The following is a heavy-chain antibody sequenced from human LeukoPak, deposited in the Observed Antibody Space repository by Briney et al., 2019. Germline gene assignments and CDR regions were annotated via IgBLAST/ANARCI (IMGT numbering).Heavy chain of an antibody. CDR2: INPNSGRT. Sequence: ASVKVSCKASGYTFTGYYMHWVRQAPGQGLEWMGWINPNSGRTNYAQKFQGRVTMTRDTSISTAYMELSRLRSDDTAVYYCARTEWAGLRYFEGDYYFDYWGQGTLVTVSS. J-gene: IGHJ4*02. V-gene: IGHV1-2*02. CDR3: ARTEWAGLRYFEGDYYFDY. CDR1: GYTFTGYY. D-gene: IGHD3-9*01.